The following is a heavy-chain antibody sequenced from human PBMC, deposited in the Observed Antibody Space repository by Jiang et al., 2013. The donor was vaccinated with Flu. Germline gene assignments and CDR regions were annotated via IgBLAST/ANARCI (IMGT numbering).Heavy chain of an antibody. CDR3: ARGLYTIFGVISAFDI. CDR2: IYSGTA. CDR1: GGSISDNY. V-gene: IGHV4-4*07. D-gene: IGHD3-3*01. J-gene: IGHJ3*02. Sequence: PSETLSLTCAVSGGSISDNYWTWIRQPAGKGLAWIGRIYSGTANYNPSVKSRVTISVDTSKNQFSLKLNSVTAADTAVYYCARGLYTIFGVISAFDIWGQGAMVTVSS.